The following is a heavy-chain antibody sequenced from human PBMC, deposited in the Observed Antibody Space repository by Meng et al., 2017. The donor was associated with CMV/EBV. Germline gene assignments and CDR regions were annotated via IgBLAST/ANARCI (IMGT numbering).Heavy chain of an antibody. V-gene: IGHV1-2*02. D-gene: IGHD2-2*01. Sequence: QWELGEQGDEWKRAGAEGTVSCQTTGYRYCEHHIPWERQAHGQGLEWMGWSYTYSGGIKYAQKFHERTTMTRAKPMSTVYKALSRVTSDDTAVYYCVRDHTRGLDYWGQGTLVTVSS. CDR3: VRDHTRGLDY. CDR2: SYTYSGGI. J-gene: IGHJ4*02. CDR1: GYRYCEHH.